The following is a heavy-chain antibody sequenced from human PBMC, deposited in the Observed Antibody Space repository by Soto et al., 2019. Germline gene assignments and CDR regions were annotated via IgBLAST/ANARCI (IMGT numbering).Heavy chain of an antibody. Sequence: PGGSLRLSCAASGFTFSSYAMSWVRQAPGKGLEWVSAISGSGGSTYYADSVKGRFTISRDNSKNTLYLQMNSLRAEDMAVYYCAKAPLGQDYYYGMDVWGQGTTVTVSS. J-gene: IGHJ6*02. V-gene: IGHV3-23*01. CDR2: ISGSGGST. D-gene: IGHD3-16*01. CDR3: AKAPLGQDYYYGMDV. CDR1: GFTFSSYA.